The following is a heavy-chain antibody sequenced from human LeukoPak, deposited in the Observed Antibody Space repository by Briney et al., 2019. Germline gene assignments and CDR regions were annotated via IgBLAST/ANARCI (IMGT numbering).Heavy chain of an antibody. V-gene: IGHV3-9*01. J-gene: IGHJ4*02. Sequence: GGSLRLSCAASGFTFDDYAMHWVRQVPGKGLEWVSGINWNSGSIGYADSVKGRFTISRDNAENSLHLQMNSLRTEDTALYYCAKGMGYFDWAIDYWGQGTLVTVSS. D-gene: IGHD3-9*01. CDR1: GFTFDDYA. CDR3: AKGMGYFDWAIDY. CDR2: INWNSGSI.